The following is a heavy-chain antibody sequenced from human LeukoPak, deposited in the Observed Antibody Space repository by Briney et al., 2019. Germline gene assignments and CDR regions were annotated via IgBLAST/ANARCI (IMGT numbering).Heavy chain of an antibody. CDR2: IFASGST. CDR1: GGSISSYS. D-gene: IGHD6-13*01. CDR3: ARRRKVRYSSSWFFPYNWFDP. Sequence: SETLSLTCTVSGGSISSYSWSWIRQPAGKGLEWIGRIFASGSTKYNPSLKSRVTMSVETSKKQFSLKLSSVTAADTAVYYCARRRKVRYSSSWFFPYNWFDPWGQGTLVTVSS. J-gene: IGHJ5*02. V-gene: IGHV4-4*07.